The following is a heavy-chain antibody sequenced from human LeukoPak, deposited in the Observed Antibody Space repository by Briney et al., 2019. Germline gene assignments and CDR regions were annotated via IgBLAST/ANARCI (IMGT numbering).Heavy chain of an antibody. J-gene: IGHJ4*02. V-gene: IGHV1-2*02. CDR1: GYTFSGYY. CDR3: ARVDRFYDSSGYLAYYFDY. CDR2: INPNTGDT. D-gene: IGHD3-22*01. Sequence: ASVKVSCKASGYTFSGYYMHWVRQAPGQGLEWMGWINPNTGDTPYAQKFLGRVTMTRGTSISTAYMELSRLRSDDTAVYYCARVDRFYDSSGYLAYYFDYWGQGTLVTVSS.